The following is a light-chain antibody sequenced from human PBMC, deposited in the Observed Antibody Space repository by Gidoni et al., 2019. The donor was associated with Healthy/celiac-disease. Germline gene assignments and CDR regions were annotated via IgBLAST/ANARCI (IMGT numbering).Light chain of an antibody. CDR2: KAS. J-gene: IGKJ1*01. CDR3: QQYNSYSWT. CDR1: QRISSW. V-gene: IGKV1-5*03. Sequence: DIQRTQSPSTLSASVGDRVTINCRASQRISSWLAWYQQKPGKAPKLLLYKASSLESGVPSRFSGSGSGTEFTLPISSLQPDDFATYYCQQYNSYSWTFGQXTKVEIK.